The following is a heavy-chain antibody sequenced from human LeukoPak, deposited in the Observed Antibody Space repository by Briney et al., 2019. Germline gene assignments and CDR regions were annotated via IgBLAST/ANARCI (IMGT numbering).Heavy chain of an antibody. Sequence: ASVKVSCEASGYTFTSYYMHWVRQAPGQGLEWMGIINPSGGSTSYAQKFQGRVTMTRDMSTSTVYMELSSLRSEDTAVYYCARGWRAVEMATIEGNWFDPWGQGTLVTVSS. V-gene: IGHV1-46*01. CDR2: INPSGGST. CDR3: ARGWRAVEMATIEGNWFDP. D-gene: IGHD5-24*01. J-gene: IGHJ5*02. CDR1: GYTFTSYY.